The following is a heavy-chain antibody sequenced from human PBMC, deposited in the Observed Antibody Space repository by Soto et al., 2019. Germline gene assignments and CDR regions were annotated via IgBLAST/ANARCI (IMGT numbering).Heavy chain of an antibody. CDR2: ISADNGNT. CDR1: GYTFTSYG. V-gene: IGHV1-18*04. Sequence: QVQLVQSGAEVKKPGASVKVSCKASGYTFTSYGISWVRQAPGQGLEWMGWISADNGNTNYAQKLQGRVTMTPITSTTAAYIDVRRLRSDDKAVYYCARDPQEYYYDNRGRNDAFDIWGQGTVVTVAS. CDR3: ARDPQEYYYDNRGRNDAFDI. D-gene: IGHD3-22*01. J-gene: IGHJ3*02.